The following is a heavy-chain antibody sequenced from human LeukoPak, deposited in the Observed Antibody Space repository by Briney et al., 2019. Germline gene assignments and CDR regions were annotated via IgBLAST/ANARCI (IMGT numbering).Heavy chain of an antibody. CDR1: GFTFSSYW. Sequence: GGSLRLSCAASGFTFSSYWMSWVRQAPGKGLEWVANIKQDGSEKYYVDSVKGRFTISSDNAKNSLYLQMNSLRAEDTAVYYCARDLNYDFWSGPIRYWGQGTLVTVSS. D-gene: IGHD3-3*01. J-gene: IGHJ4*02. CDR3: ARDLNYDFWSGPIRY. CDR2: IKQDGSEK. V-gene: IGHV3-7*01.